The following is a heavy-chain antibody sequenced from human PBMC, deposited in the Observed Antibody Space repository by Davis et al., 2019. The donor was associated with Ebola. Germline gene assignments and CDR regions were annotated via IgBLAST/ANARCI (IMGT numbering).Heavy chain of an antibody. CDR2: ISGSGGST. V-gene: IGHV3-23*01. Sequence: GGSLRLSCAASGFTFSTNAMTWVRQAPGKGLEWVSGISGSGGSTYYADSVKGRFTISRDNSKNTLYLQVTSLRVDDTAIYYCAKGGSGWPSDYSYGMGVWGKGTTVTVSS. J-gene: IGHJ6*04. CDR1: GFTFSTNA. CDR3: AKGGSGWPSDYSYGMGV. D-gene: IGHD6-19*01.